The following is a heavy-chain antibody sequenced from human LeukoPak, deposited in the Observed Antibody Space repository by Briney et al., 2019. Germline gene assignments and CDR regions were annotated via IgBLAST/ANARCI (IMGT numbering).Heavy chain of an antibody. CDR3: AKDTGSPADAITMEDNAFDI. CDR1: GFTFSSYG. D-gene: IGHD3-3*01. CDR2: IYSGGST. J-gene: IGHJ3*02. Sequence: GRSLRLSCAASGFTFSSYGMHWVRQAPGKGLEWVSVIYSGGSTYYADSVKGRFTISRDNAKNSLDLQMESLRAEDTAVYYCAKDTGSPADAITMEDNAFDIWGQGTMVTVSS. V-gene: IGHV3-NL1*01.